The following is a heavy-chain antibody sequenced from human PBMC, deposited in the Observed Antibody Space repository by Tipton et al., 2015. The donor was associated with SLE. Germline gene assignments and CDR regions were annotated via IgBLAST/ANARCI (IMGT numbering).Heavy chain of an antibody. CDR2: IKWNSETI. Sequence: SLRLSCAASGFTFDDFAMHWVRQAPGKGLEWVSSIKWNSETIVYADSVKGRFTVSRDNAKNSLYLQMNSLRVEDTAFYYCSKGDSSGYKKIDFWGRGTLV. CDR3: SKGDSSGYKKIDF. CDR1: GFTFDDFA. J-gene: IGHJ4*02. D-gene: IGHD3-22*01. V-gene: IGHV3-9*01.